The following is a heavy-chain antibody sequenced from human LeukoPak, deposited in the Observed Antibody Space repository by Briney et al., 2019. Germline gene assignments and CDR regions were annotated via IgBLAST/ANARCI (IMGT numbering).Heavy chain of an antibody. J-gene: IGHJ4*02. V-gene: IGHV3-33*01. CDR2: IWYDGSNK. CDR3: ARSRYCSSTSCYGFLDY. CDR1: GFTFSTYG. Sequence: PGGSLRLSCAASGFTFSTYGMHWVRQAPGKGLQWVAVIWYDGSNKQYADSVEGRFTISRDNSKNTLYLQMNSLRAEDTAVYYCARSRYCSSTSCYGFLDYWGQGTLVTVSS. D-gene: IGHD2-2*01.